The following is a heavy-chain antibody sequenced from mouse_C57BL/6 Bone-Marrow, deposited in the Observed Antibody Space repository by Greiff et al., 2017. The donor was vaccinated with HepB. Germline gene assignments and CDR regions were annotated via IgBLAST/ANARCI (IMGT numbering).Heavy chain of an antibody. CDR3: ARLRIYYGNYVAAWFAY. CDR1: GYTFTGYW. V-gene: IGHV1-9*01. Sequence: QVQLKESGAELMKPGASVKLSCKATGYTFTGYWIEWVKQRPGHGLEWIGEILPGSGSTNYNEKFKGKATFTADTSSNTAYMQLSSLTTEDSAIYYCARLRIYYGNYVAAWFAYWGQGTLVTVSA. J-gene: IGHJ3*01. D-gene: IGHD2-1*01. CDR2: ILPGSGST.